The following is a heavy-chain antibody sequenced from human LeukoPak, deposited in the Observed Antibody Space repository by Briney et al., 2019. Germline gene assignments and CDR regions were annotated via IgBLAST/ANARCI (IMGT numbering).Heavy chain of an antibody. CDR1: GGSISSYY. CDR2: IYTSGST. CDR3: AREGWPAGPFDY. J-gene: IGHJ4*02. D-gene: IGHD2-15*01. Sequence: SETLSLTCTVSGGSISSYYWSWIRQPAGKGLEWIGRIYTSGSTNYNPSLQSRVTMSVDTSKNQSSLKLTPVTAADTAVYYCAREGWPAGPFDYWGQGTLVTVSS. V-gene: IGHV4-4*07.